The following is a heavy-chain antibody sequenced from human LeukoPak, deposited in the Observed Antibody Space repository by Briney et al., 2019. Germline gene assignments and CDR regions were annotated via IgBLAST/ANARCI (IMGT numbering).Heavy chain of an antibody. J-gene: IGHJ3*02. CDR1: GGSISSYY. V-gene: IGHV4-4*07. CDR2: IYTSGST. CDR3: AREGITGTMPPWAFDI. Sequence: SETLSLTCTVSGGSISSYYWSWIRQPAGKGLEWIGRIYTSGSTNYNPSLKSRVTMSVDTSKNQFSLKLSSVTAADTAVYYCAREGITGTMPPWAFDIWGQGTMVTVSS. D-gene: IGHD1-7*01.